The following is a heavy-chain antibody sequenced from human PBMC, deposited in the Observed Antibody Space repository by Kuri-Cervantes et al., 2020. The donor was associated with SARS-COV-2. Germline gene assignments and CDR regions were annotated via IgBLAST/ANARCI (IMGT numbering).Heavy chain of an antibody. V-gene: IGHV4-39*01. J-gene: IGHJ4*02. D-gene: IGHD3-22*01. Sequence: ESLKISCTVSGGSISSSSYYWGWIRQPPGKGLEWIGSIYYSGSTYYNPSLKSRVTISVDTSKNQFSLKLSSVTAADTAVYYRASAQGPYYYDSSGYYRFDYWGQGTLVTVSS. CDR3: ASAQGPYYYDSSGYYRFDY. CDR2: IYYSGST. CDR1: GGSISSSSYY.